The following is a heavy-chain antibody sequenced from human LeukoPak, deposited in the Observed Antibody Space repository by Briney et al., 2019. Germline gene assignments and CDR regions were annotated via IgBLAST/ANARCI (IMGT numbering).Heavy chain of an antibody. CDR3: AKDLPTQTNWGFDY. J-gene: IGHJ4*02. V-gene: IGHV3-30*02. CDR1: GFTFSSYG. CDR2: IRYDGSNK. D-gene: IGHD7-27*01. Sequence: GGSLRLSCAASGFTFSSYGMHWVRQAPGKGLEWVAFIRYDGSNKYYADSVKGRFTISRDNSKNTLYLQMNSLRAEDTAVYYCAKDLPTQTNWGFDYWGQGTLVTVSS.